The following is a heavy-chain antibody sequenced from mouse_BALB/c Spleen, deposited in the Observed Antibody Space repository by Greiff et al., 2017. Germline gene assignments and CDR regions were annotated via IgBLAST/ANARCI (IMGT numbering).Heavy chain of an antibody. V-gene: IGHV5-6-4*01. Sequence: EVKVVESGGGLVKPGGSLKLSCAASGFTFSSYTMSWVRQTPEKRLEWVATISSGGSYTYYPDSVKGRFTISRDNAKNTLYLQMSSLKSEDTAMYYCTRDGELGLYAMDYWGQGTSVTVSS. CDR2: ISSGGSYT. CDR3: TRDGELGLYAMDY. J-gene: IGHJ4*01. CDR1: GFTFSSYT. D-gene: IGHD4-1*01.